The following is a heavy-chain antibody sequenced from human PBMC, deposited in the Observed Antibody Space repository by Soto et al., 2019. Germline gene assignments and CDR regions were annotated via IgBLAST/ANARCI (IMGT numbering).Heavy chain of an antibody. CDR2: IKSKTDGGTT. J-gene: IGHJ4*02. D-gene: IGHD3-22*01. Sequence: EVQLVESGGGLVKPGGSLRLSCAASGFTFRNAWMNWVRQAPGKGLEWVGRIKSKTDGGTTDYAAPVKGRFTISRDDSKNTLYLQMNSLKTEDTAMYYCTTESMYYYDSSGYYYSDYWGQGTLVTVSS. CDR3: TTESMYYYDSSGYYYSDY. CDR1: GFTFRNAW. V-gene: IGHV3-15*07.